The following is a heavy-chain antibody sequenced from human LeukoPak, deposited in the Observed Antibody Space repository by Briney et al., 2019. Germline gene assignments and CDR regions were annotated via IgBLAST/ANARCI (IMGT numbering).Heavy chain of an antibody. CDR3: ARRSHFDY. V-gene: IGHV3-48*01. J-gene: IGHJ4*02. CDR2: ISSSSSAI. Sequence: GGSLRLSCAASGFTFSSYEMNWVRQAPGKGLERISYISSSSSAIYYADSVKGRFTISRDNAKKSLYLQMNSLRAEDTAVYYCARRSHFDYWGQGTLVTVSS. CDR1: GFTFSSYE.